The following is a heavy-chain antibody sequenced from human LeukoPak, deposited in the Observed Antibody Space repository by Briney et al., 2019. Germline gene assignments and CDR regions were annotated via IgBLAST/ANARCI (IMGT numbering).Heavy chain of an antibody. CDR2: ISSSSSYI. Sequence: PGGSLRLSCAASGFTFSSYSMNWVRQAPGKGLEWVSSISSSSSYIYYADSVKGRFTISRDNAKNSLYLQMNSPRAEDTAVYYCARKITMVRGVIIKGYFDYWGQGTLVTVSS. D-gene: IGHD3-10*01. CDR3: ARKITMVRGVIIKGYFDY. V-gene: IGHV3-21*01. J-gene: IGHJ4*02. CDR1: GFTFSSYS.